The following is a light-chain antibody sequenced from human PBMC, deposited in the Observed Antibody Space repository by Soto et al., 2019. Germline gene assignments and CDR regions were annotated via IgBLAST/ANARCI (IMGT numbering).Light chain of an antibody. Sequence: EIVLTQSPGTLSLSPGERATLSCRASQSVSSSYLAWYQQKLGQAPRLLIYGASSRATGIPDRFSGSGSGTDFTLTISRLEPEDFAVYYCQQYSRSPRTFGQGTKVDI. J-gene: IGKJ1*01. CDR2: GAS. CDR3: QQYSRSPRT. V-gene: IGKV3-20*01. CDR1: QSVSSSY.